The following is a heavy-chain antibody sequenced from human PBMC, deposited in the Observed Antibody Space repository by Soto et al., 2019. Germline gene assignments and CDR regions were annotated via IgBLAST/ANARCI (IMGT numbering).Heavy chain of an antibody. CDR1: GGTFSNYT. D-gene: IGHD6-19*01. Sequence: QVQLVQSGAEVKKPGSSVKVSCKASGGTFSNYTVSWVRQAPGQGLEWMGRIIPILGIGNYAQKFQGRVTITADKSTGTAYMELSSLKSQDTAMYYCAREVAVGDHDAFEIWGQGTMVIVSS. CDR3: AREVAVGDHDAFEI. J-gene: IGHJ3*02. CDR2: IIPILGIG. V-gene: IGHV1-69*08.